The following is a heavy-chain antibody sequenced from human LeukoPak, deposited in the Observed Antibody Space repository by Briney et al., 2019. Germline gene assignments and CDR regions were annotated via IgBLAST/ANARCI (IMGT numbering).Heavy chain of an antibody. CDR3: ARQEQLQPVDY. CDR2: IYYSGST. J-gene: IGHJ4*02. V-gene: IGHV4-39*01. CDR1: GGSISSSSYY. D-gene: IGHD6-6*01. Sequence: PSETLSPTCTVSGGSISSSSYYWGWIRQPPGKGLEWIGSIYYSGSTYYNPSLKSRVTISVDTSKNQFSLKLSSVTAADTAVYYCARQEQLQPVDYWGQGTLVTVSS.